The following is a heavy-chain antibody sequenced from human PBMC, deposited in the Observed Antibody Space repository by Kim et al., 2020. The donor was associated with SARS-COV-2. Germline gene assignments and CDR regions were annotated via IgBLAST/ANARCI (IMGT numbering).Heavy chain of an antibody. CDR2: ISGSGGST. D-gene: IGHD2-2*01. CDR1: GFTFGTYA. J-gene: IGHJ4*02. V-gene: IGHV3-23*01. CDR3: ARTRSCSSSSCYVDY. Sequence: GGSLRLSCAASGFTFGTYAMSWVRQAPGKGLVWVSGISGSGGSTYYADSVKGRFTISRDSSKNTLYLQMNSLTADDTALYYCARTRSCSSSSCYVDYWGRGTLVTVSS.